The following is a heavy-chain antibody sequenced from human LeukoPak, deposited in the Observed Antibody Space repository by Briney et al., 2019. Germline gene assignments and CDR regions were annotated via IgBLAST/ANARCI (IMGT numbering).Heavy chain of an antibody. Sequence: SETLSLTCTVSGGSFTSSSYYWGWIRQPPGKGLEWIGSIYYSGSTYYNPSLRSRVTISADTSKNHFSLKLSSVTAADTAVYYCARDQTYSGSGIYTYFDYWGQGILVTVSS. D-gene: IGHD3-10*01. J-gene: IGHJ4*02. CDR3: ARDQTYSGSGIYTYFDY. CDR1: GGSFTSSSYY. CDR2: IYYSGST. V-gene: IGHV4-39*02.